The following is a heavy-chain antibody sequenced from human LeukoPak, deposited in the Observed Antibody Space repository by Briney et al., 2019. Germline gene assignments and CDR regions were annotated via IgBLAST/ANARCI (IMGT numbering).Heavy chain of an antibody. J-gene: IGHJ5*02. Sequence: ASETLSLTCAVYGGSFSGYYWSWIRQPPGKGLEWIGEINHSGSTNYNPSLKSRVTISVDTSKNQFSLKLSSVTAADTAVYFCARYSGYESYNWFGPWGQGTLVTVSS. CDR3: ARYSGYESYNWFGP. CDR2: INHSGST. CDR1: GGSFSGYY. V-gene: IGHV4-34*01. D-gene: IGHD5-12*01.